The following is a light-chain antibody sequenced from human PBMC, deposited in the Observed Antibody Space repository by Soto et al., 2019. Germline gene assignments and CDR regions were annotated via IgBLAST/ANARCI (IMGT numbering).Light chain of an antibody. CDR1: QSVSSSN. CDR3: QQYNKWPQT. CDR2: GAS. V-gene: IGKV3-15*01. Sequence: EIVMTQSPATLSVSPGERATLSCRASQSVSSSNLAWYQHKPGQAPRLLIYGASTRATGVPTRFSGSGSGTEFTLTISSLQSEDLAVYHCQQYNKWPQTFGQGTKVDI. J-gene: IGKJ1*01.